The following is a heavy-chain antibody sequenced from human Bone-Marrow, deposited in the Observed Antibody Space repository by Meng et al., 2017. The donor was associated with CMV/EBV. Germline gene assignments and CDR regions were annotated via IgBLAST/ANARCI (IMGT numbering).Heavy chain of an antibody. D-gene: IGHD2-2*02. CDR1: GYTFTGYY. CDR3: ARDGCVVVPAAVPGSNYYYYGMDV. V-gene: IGHV1-2*02. Sequence: ASVKVSCKASGYTFTGYYMHWVRQVPGQGLEWMGWINPNSGGTNYAQKFQGRVTMTRDTSISTAYMELRRLRSDDTAVYYCARDGCVVVPAAVPGSNYYYYGMDVWGQGTTVTVSS. J-gene: IGHJ6*02. CDR2: INPNSGGT.